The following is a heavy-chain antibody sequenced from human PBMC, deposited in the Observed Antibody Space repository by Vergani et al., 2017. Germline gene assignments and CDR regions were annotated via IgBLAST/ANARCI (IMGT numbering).Heavy chain of an antibody. J-gene: IGHJ4*02. Sequence: QVQLVQSGAEVKKPGASVKVSCKASGYTFTSYDINWVRQSTGQGLEWMVWMNPNSGNTGYAQKFQGRVTMTRNTSISTAYMELCSLRSEDTAVYYCARGGDYSNYVGYWGQGTLVTVSS. D-gene: IGHD4-11*01. CDR2: MNPNSGNT. CDR1: GYTFTSYD. V-gene: IGHV1-8*01. CDR3: ARGGDYSNYVGY.